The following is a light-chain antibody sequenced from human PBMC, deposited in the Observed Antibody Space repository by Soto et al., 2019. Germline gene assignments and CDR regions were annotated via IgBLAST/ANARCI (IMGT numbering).Light chain of an antibody. CDR2: EVT. CDR1: SGDVGSYNL. Sequence: QSALTQPASVSGSPGQSITIPCTGTSGDVGSYNLVSWYQQHPGKAPKLVIYEVTERPSGVSNRFSGSKSGSTASLTISGLQPDDEADYYCCSYAGNSEVFGTGTKLTVL. CDR3: CSYAGNSEV. J-gene: IGLJ1*01. V-gene: IGLV2-23*02.